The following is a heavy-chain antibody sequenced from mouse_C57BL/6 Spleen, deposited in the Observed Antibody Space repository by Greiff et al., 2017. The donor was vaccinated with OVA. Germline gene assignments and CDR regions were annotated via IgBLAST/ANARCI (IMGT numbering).Heavy chain of an antibody. CDR3: ARDYYYGRGY. J-gene: IGHJ2*01. V-gene: IGHV1-72*01. CDR1: GYTFTSYW. D-gene: IGHD1-1*01. Sequence: QVQLKQPGAELVKPGASVKLSCKASGYTFTSYWMHWVKQRPGRGLEWIGRIDPNSGGTKYNEKFKSKATLTVDKPASTADMQLSSLTSEDSAVYYCARDYYYGRGYWGQGTTLTVSS. CDR2: IDPNSGGT.